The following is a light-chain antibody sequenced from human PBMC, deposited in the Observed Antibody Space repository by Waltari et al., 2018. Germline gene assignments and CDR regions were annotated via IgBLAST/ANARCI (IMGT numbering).Light chain of an antibody. V-gene: IGLV2-14*01. J-gene: IGLJ1*01. Sequence: QSALTQPASVSGSPGQSITISCSGTDSDVGPYDFVSWYQHNPGKAPHLIIYEVSNRPSGISNRFSASKSGNTASLTISGLQAEDEADYYCSSYTTSSAPGVFGTGTRVTVL. CDR1: DSDVGPYDF. CDR2: EVS. CDR3: SSYTTSSAPGV.